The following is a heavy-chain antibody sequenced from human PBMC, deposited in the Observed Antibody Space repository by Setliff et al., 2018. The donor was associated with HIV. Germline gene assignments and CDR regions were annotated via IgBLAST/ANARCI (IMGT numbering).Heavy chain of an antibody. J-gene: IGHJ3*02. CDR3: AIRREVVVATTRRGLDI. CDR1: DYTFTNYG. Sequence: GASVKVSCKTSDYTFTNYGIYWVRQAPGQGLEWMGWMNPNSGNTGYAQRFQGRLTMTRNTSISTAYMELNSLMSEDTAVYFCAIRREVVVATTRRGLDIWGQGTMVTVSS. CDR2: MNPNSGNT. V-gene: IGHV1-8*02. D-gene: IGHD2-15*01.